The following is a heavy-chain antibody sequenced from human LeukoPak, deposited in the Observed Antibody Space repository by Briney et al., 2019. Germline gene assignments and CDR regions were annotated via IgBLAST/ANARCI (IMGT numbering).Heavy chain of an antibody. CDR1: GYTFTGYY. CDR2: INPNSGGT. D-gene: IGHD2-21*02. V-gene: IGHV1-2*02. CDR3: ARDSHHRGLHIVVVTAIRHYFDY. J-gene: IGHJ4*02. Sequence: ASVKVSCKASGYTFTGYYMHWVRQAPGQGLEWMGWINPNSGGTNYAQKFQGRVTMTRDTSISTAYMELSRLRSDDTAVYYCARDSHHRGLHIVVVTAIRHYFDYWGQGTLVTVSS.